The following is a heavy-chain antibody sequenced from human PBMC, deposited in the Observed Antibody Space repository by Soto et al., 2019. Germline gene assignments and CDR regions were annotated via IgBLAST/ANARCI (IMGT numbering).Heavy chain of an antibody. CDR2: VSYDGSNE. CDR1: GFAFSSYG. V-gene: IGHV3-30*18. J-gene: IGHJ6*01. Sequence: GGSLRLSCAGSGFAFSSYGMYWVRQAPGKGLEWVAVVSYDGSNEFYADSVKGRFTISRDNSKNTLYLQMHSLRAEDTAVYYCAKDKSIAVAGTGNYYSYNMDVWGQGTPVTVYS. D-gene: IGHD6-19*01. CDR3: AKDKSIAVAGTGNYYSYNMDV.